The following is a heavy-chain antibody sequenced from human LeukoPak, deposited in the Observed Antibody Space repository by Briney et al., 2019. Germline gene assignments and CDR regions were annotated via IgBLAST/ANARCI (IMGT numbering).Heavy chain of an antibody. CDR2: INYSGST. Sequence: PSETLSPTCTVSGGSISSYYWSWVRQPPGKGLEWIGYINYSGSTDYNSSLKSRVTMSVDTSKNQFSLKLSSVTAADTAVYFCARRTSYDTLTGYIYWYFDLWGRGTLVTVSS. V-gene: IGHV4-59*01. J-gene: IGHJ2*01. CDR1: GGSISSYY. CDR3: ARRTSYDTLTGYIYWYFDL. D-gene: IGHD3-9*01.